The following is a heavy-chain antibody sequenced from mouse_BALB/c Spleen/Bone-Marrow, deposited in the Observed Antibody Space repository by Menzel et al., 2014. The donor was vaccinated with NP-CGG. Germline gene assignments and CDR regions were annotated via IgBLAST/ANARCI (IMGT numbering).Heavy chain of an antibody. Sequence: QVQLQQSGAELVKPGASVKLSCKASGYTFTSYYMYWVKQRPGQGLEWIGGINPSNGGTNFNEKFKSKATLTVDKSSSTAYMQLSSLTSEDSAVYYCTRDHYYYGSSSWYFDVWGAGTTVTVSS. V-gene: IGHV1S81*02. D-gene: IGHD1-1*01. CDR2: INPSNGGT. CDR1: GYTFTSYY. J-gene: IGHJ1*01. CDR3: TRDHYYYGSSSWYFDV.